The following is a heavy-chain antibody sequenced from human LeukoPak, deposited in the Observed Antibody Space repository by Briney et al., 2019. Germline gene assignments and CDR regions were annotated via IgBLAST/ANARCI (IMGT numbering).Heavy chain of an antibody. CDR3: ARASYYDSSGYLKY. D-gene: IGHD3-22*01. CDR2: IIPIFGTA. J-gene: IGHJ4*02. Sequence: SVNVSCKASGGTFISYAISRVRQAPGQGLEWMGGIIPIFGTANYAQKFQGRVTITADKSTSTAYMELSSLRSEDTAVYYCARASYYDSSGYLKYWGQGTLVTVSS. V-gene: IGHV1-69*06. CDR1: GGTFISYA.